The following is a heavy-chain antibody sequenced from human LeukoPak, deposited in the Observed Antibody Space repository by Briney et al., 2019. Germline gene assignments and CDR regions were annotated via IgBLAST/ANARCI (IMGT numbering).Heavy chain of an antibody. V-gene: IGHV3-23*01. Sequence: GGSLRLSRAASGFTFSSHWMNWVRQVPGKGLEWVSSISTNSGSTNYADSVKGRFTISRDNSKNMVYLQMNGLRAEDTAVYYCAKNTSGTYLDYWGQGILVTVSS. CDR1: GFTFSSHW. J-gene: IGHJ4*02. D-gene: IGHD1-26*01. CDR3: AKNTSGTYLDY. CDR2: ISTNSGST.